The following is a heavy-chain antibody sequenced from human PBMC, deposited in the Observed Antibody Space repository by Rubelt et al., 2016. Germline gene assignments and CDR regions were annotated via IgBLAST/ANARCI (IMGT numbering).Heavy chain of an antibody. J-gene: IGHJ4*02. CDR2: ISAYDGNT. CDR1: GYTLTSYG. Sequence: QVQLVQSGAEVKKPGASVKVSCKASGYTLTSYGISWVRQAPGQGLEGMGWISAYDGNTYHAQKLQGRVSMTTDTSTSTAYMELRSLRSDDTARYYCARDRPYMAALNYFDYWGQGTLVTVSS. D-gene: IGHD6-13*01. CDR3: ARDRPYMAALNYFDY. V-gene: IGHV1-18*01.